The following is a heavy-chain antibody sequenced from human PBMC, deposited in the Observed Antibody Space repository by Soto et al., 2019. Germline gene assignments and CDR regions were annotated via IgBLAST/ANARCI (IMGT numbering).Heavy chain of an antibody. V-gene: IGHV1-18*04. Sequence: QVQLVQSGAGVKKPGASVKVSCKASGYTFTSYGISWVRQAPGQGLEWMGWISAYNGNTNYAQKLQGRVTMTTDTSTSTDYMELRSLRSDDTAVYYCARVRVANYYYYGMDVWGQGTTVTVSS. CDR3: ARVRVANYYYYGMDV. CDR2: ISAYNGNT. CDR1: GYTFTSYG. D-gene: IGHD2-15*01. J-gene: IGHJ6*02.